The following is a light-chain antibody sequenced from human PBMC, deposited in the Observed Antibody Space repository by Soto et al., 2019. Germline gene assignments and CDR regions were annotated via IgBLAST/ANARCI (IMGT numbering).Light chain of an antibody. CDR1: SGHSSYA. Sequence: QPVLTQSPSASASLGASVKLTCTLSSGHSSYAIARHQQQPEKGPRYLMKLNSDGSHSKGDGIPDRFSGSSSGAERYLTISSLQSEDEADYYCQTWGTGIQVFGGGTKVTVL. CDR2: LNSDGSH. CDR3: QTWGTGIQV. J-gene: IGLJ2*01. V-gene: IGLV4-69*01.